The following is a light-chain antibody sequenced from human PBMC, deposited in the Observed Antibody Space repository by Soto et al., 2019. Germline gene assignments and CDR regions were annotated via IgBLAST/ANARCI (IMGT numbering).Light chain of an antibody. J-gene: IGKJ1*01. V-gene: IGKV3-20*01. CDR1: QSVSSSY. CDR3: QQYGSSPQT. Sequence: EIVFTQAPGTLSFSPGERATLSCRASQSVSSSYLAWYQQKPGQAPRLLIYGASIRATGIPDRFSGSESGTDFTLTISRLEPEDFAVYYCQQYGSSPQTLGQGTKVDIK. CDR2: GAS.